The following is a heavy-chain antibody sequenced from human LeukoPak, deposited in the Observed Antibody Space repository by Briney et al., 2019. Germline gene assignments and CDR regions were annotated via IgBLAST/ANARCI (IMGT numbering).Heavy chain of an antibody. CDR1: GFTFSSYS. V-gene: IGHV3-21*01. Sequence: KAGGSLRLSCAASGFTFSSYSMNWVRQAPGKGLEWVSSISGSSSYIYYADSVKGRFTISRDNAKNSLYLQMNSLRAEDTAVYYCARARIAAAGFDYWGQGTLVTVSS. D-gene: IGHD6-13*01. J-gene: IGHJ4*02. CDR2: ISGSSSYI. CDR3: ARARIAAAGFDY.